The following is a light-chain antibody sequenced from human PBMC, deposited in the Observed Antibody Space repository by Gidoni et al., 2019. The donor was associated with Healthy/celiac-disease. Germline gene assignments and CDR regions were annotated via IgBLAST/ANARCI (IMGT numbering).Light chain of an antibody. Sequence: EIVLTQSPATLSLSPGERATLSCRASQSVSSYLDWYQQQPGQAPRLLIYDASNRATGIPARFRGSGSGTDFTLTISSLEPEDCAVYYCQQRSNWPPLWTFGQGTKLEIK. CDR3: QQRSNWPPLWT. V-gene: IGKV3-11*01. J-gene: IGKJ2*01. CDR2: DAS. CDR1: QSVSSY.